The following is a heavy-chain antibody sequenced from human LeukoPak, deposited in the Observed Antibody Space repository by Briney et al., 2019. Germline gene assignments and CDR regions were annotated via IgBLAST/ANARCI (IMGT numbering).Heavy chain of an antibody. CDR3: AKALSGSGWYYFDY. V-gene: IGHV3-23*01. J-gene: IGHJ4*02. CDR2: ISNGGGYT. D-gene: IGHD6-19*01. Sequence: GGSLRLSCAASGFTFTSHAMTWVRQAPGRGLGWVSTISNGGGYTYYADSVKGRFTLSRDNSKNALYLQMNSLRAEDTAVYYCAKALSGSGWYYFDYWGQGILVTVSS. CDR1: GFTFTSHA.